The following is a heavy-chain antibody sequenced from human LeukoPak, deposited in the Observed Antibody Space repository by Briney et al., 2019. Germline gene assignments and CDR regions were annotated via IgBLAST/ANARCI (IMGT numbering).Heavy chain of an antibody. V-gene: IGHV4-31*03. CDR1: GDSISSGGYY. CDR3: ARGVPNYYGSSGYPVYFDY. J-gene: IGHJ4*02. Sequence: ASETLSLTCTVSGDSISSGGYYWSWVHQHPGKGLEWIGNIYYTGSTYYNPSLKSRVTISVDTSKNQFSLKLSSVTAADTAVYYCARGVPNYYGSSGYPVYFDYWGQGTLVTVSS. D-gene: IGHD3-22*01. CDR2: IYYTGST.